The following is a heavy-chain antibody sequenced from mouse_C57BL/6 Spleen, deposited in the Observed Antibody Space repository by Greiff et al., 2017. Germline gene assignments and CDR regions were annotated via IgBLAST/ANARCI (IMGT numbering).Heavy chain of an antibody. V-gene: IGHV5-12*01. CDR2: ISNGGGST. CDR1: GFTFSDYY. Sequence: EVKLVESGGGLVQPGGSLKLSCAASGFTFSDYYMYWVRQTPEKRLEWVAYISNGGGSTYYPDTVKGRFTISRDNAKNTLYLQMSRLKSEDTAMYYCASSLIYDGYYDYAMDYWGQGTSVTVSS. CDR3: ASSLIYDGYYDYAMDY. D-gene: IGHD2-3*01. J-gene: IGHJ4*01.